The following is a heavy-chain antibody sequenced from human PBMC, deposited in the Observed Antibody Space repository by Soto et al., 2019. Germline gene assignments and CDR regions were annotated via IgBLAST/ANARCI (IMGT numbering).Heavy chain of an antibody. CDR2: IYAGDPDI. CDR1: GYSFISYW. V-gene: IGHV5-51*01. Sequence: GESLKISCNGSGYSFISYWIGWVRQMPGKGLEWMGIIYAGDPDIRYSPSFQGQVTISVDKSISTAYLQWSSLKASDTAMYYCARASNNVDWLPESFDIWGQGTMVTV. D-gene: IGHD3-9*01. J-gene: IGHJ3*02. CDR3: ARASNNVDWLPESFDI.